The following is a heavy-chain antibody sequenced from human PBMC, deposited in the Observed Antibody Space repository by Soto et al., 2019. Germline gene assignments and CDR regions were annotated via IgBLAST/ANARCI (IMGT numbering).Heavy chain of an antibody. J-gene: IGHJ5*02. D-gene: IGHD6-13*01. Sequence: QVQLQESGPGLVKPSETLSLTCTVSGGSISSYYWSWIRQPPGKGLEWIGYIYYSGSTNYNPSLKSRVTLSVDTSKNQFSLKLSSGTAADTAVYYCARRFLGHSSWDNWFDPWGQGTLVTVSS. CDR1: GGSISSYY. V-gene: IGHV4-59*08. CDR3: ARRFLGHSSWDNWFDP. CDR2: IYYSGST.